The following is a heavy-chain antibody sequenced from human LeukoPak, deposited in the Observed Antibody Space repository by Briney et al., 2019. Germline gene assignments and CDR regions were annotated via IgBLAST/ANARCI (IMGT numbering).Heavy chain of an antibody. Sequence: ASVKVSCKASGYTFTGYYMHWVRQAPGQGLEWTGWINPNSGGTNYAQKFQGRVTMTRDTSISTAYMELSRLRSDDTAVYYCAREGVDTAMVMDYWGQGTLVTVSS. CDR2: INPNSGGT. V-gene: IGHV1-2*02. CDR1: GYTFTGYY. D-gene: IGHD5-18*01. J-gene: IGHJ4*02. CDR3: AREGVDTAMVMDY.